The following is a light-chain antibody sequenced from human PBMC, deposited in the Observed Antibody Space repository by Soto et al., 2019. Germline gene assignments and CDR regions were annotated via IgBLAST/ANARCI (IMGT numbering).Light chain of an antibody. V-gene: IGKV1-5*01. CDR3: QQYKDHVWT. CDR1: QTVERW. CDR2: DVS. Sequence: DIQMTQSPSTLPASVGDRVTISCRASQTVERWLAWYQQKPGKAPKLLISDVSTLERGVPSRFSGSGSATEITLNISGLQSDEFATYYWQQYKDHVWTFGQGTKV. J-gene: IGKJ1*01.